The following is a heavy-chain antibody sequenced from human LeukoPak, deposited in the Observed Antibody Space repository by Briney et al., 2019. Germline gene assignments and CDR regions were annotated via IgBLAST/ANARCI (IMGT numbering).Heavy chain of an antibody. CDR3: AKLEWLRFAPFDY. V-gene: IGHV3-23*01. CDR2: ISGSGGST. Sequence: GGSLRLSCAASGFTFSSYEMSWVRQAPGKGLEWVSAISGSGGSTYYADSVKGRFTISRDNSKNTLYLQMNSLRAEDTAVYYCAKLEWLRFAPFDYWGQGTLVTVSS. D-gene: IGHD5-12*01. J-gene: IGHJ4*02. CDR1: GFTFSSYE.